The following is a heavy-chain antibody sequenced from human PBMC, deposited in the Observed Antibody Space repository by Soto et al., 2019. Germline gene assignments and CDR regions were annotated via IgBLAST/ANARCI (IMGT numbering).Heavy chain of an antibody. V-gene: IGHV4-38-2*02. J-gene: IGHJ5*02. CDR3: ARDWGTTTRDIRWLDP. D-gene: IGHD3-16*01. CDR1: GSSIGSSYY. Sequence: ETLSLTCAVSGSSIGSSYYWGWIRQPPGKGLEWIGTIHHGGSSFYNPSLKSRVTMSVDTSKNQFSLKLRAVTAADTAVYFCARDWGTTTRDIRWLDPWGPGTLVNVSS. CDR2: IHHGGSS.